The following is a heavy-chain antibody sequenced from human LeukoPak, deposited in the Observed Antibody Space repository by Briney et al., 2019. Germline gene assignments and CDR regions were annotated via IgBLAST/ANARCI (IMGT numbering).Heavy chain of an antibody. V-gene: IGHV3-53*01. CDR1: GFTVSSNY. Sequence: GGSLRLSCAASGFTVSSNYMSWVRQAPGKGLEWVSVIYSGGSIYYADSVKGRFTISRDNSKNTLYLQMNSLRAEDTAVYYCARMNVVGAIDYWGQGTLVTVSS. CDR3: ARMNVVGAIDY. CDR2: IYSGGSI. J-gene: IGHJ4*02. D-gene: IGHD1-26*01.